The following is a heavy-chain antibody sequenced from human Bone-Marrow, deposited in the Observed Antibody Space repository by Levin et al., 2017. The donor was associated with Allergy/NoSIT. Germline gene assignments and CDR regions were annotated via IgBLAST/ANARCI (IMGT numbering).Heavy chain of an antibody. J-gene: IGHJ5*02. D-gene: IGHD5-24*01. CDR3: TREIGDNH. CDR1: GFTFSWST. Sequence: AGGSLRLSCAASGFTFSWSTMNWVRQAPGKGLEWVSSINGGSSYIYYADSVKGRFTISRDNAKNLLYLQMNNLRTDDTALYYCTREIGDNHWGQGTLVTVSS. CDR2: INGGSSYI. V-gene: IGHV3-21*01.